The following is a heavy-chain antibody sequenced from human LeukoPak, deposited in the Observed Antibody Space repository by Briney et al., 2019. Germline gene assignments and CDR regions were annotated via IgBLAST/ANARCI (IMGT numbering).Heavy chain of an antibody. Sequence: SETLSLTCAVYGGSFSGYYWSWIRQPPGKGLEWIGEINHSGSTNYNPSLKSRVTISVDTSKNQFSLKLSSVTAADTAVYYCARGRLKYYYGSGSSSYNWFDPWGQGTLVTVSS. CDR1: GGSFSGYY. CDR2: INHSGST. CDR3: ARGRLKYYYGSGSSSYNWFDP. V-gene: IGHV4-34*01. J-gene: IGHJ5*02. D-gene: IGHD3-10*01.